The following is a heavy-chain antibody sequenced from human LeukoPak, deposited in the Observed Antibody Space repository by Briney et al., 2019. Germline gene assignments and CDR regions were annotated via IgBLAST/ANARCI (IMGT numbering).Heavy chain of an antibody. V-gene: IGHV3-23*01. D-gene: IGHD2-15*01. CDR3: AKSVLGYCSGGSCYSADY. J-gene: IGHJ4*02. Sequence: GSLRLSCAASGFTFSSYAMSCVRQAPGKGLEWVSAISGSGGSTYYADSVKGRFTISRDNSKNTLYLQMNSLRAEDTAVYYCAKSVLGYCSGGSCYSADYWGQGTLVTVSS. CDR1: GFTFSSYA. CDR2: ISGSGGST.